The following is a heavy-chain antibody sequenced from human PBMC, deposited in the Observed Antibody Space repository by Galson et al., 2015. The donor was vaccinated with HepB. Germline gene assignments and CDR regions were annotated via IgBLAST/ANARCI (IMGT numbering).Heavy chain of an antibody. V-gene: IGHV3-23*01. Sequence: SLRLSCAASGFTFSSYAMSWVRQAPGKGLEWVSTTSGSGGTTYYADSVKGRYTISRDNSKYTLYLQMNSLRAEDTAVYYCAKLAGGHYDTPCEYWGQGTPVTVSS. J-gene: IGHJ4*02. D-gene: IGHD3-22*01. CDR3: AKLAGGHYDTPCEY. CDR1: GFTFSSYA. CDR2: TSGSGGTT.